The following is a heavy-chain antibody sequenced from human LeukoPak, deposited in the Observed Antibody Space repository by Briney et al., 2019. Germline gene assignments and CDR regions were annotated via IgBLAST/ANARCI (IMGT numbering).Heavy chain of an antibody. V-gene: IGHV5-51*01. Sequence: LGESLKISCKGSGYSFTSYWIGWVRQMPGKGLEWMGIIYPGDSDTRYSPSFQGQVTISADKSISTAYLQWSSLKASDTAMYCCASPYYYDREDAFDIWGQGTMVTVSS. CDR2: IYPGDSDT. CDR1: GYSFTSYW. CDR3: ASPYYYDREDAFDI. D-gene: IGHD3-22*01. J-gene: IGHJ3*02.